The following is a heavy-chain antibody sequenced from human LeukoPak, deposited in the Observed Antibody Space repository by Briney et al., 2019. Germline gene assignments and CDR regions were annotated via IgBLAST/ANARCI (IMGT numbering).Heavy chain of an antibody. Sequence: HPGGSLRLSCVASGFTFSSYEMNWVRQAPGKGLEWVSYINSGGDTIFYADSVKGRFTISRDNAKNSLYLQMNSLRAEDTAVYYCARDKRQAVTAIRYTDVWAKGTTVTVSS. V-gene: IGHV3-48*03. CDR3: ARDKRQAVTAIRYTDV. CDR2: INSGGDTI. D-gene: IGHD2-21*02. J-gene: IGHJ6*03. CDR1: GFTFSSYE.